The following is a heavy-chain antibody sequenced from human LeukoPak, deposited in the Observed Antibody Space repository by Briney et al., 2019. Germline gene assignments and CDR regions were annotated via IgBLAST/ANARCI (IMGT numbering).Heavy chain of an antibody. CDR3: ARHPVKGSDIVVMVDY. Sequence: SETLSLTCTVSGGAISTYYWSWIRQTPGMGLEWIGYIYYTGSTNYNPSLKSRVTISVDTSKNQFSLKLSSVTAADTAVYYCARHPVKGSDIVVMVDYWGQGTLVTVSS. CDR2: IYYTGST. V-gene: IGHV4-59*08. CDR1: GGAISTYY. D-gene: IGHD2-8*01. J-gene: IGHJ4*02.